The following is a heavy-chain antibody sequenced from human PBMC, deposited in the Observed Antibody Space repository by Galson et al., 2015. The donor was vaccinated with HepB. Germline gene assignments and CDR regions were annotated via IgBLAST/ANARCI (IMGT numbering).Heavy chain of an antibody. CDR3: ARTKMATTGVRFDP. Sequence: VTVSCKASGGTFSSYAITWVRQAPGQGLEWMGGIIPTFHTANYAQKFQGRVTITADKSTSTAYMELSSLRSEDTAVYFCARTKMATTGVRFDPWGQGTLVTVSS. CDR1: GGTFSSYA. V-gene: IGHV1-69*13. CDR2: IIPTFHTA. D-gene: IGHD5-24*01. J-gene: IGHJ5*02.